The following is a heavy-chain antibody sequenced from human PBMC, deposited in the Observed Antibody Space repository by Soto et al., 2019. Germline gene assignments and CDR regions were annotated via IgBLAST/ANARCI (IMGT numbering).Heavy chain of an antibody. CDR2: ISGSGGST. CDR1: GFTFSSYA. D-gene: IGHD3-3*01. J-gene: IGHJ4*02. CDR3: AKDAQYYDFWSGNQNGIYYFDY. V-gene: IGHV3-23*01. Sequence: PGGSLRLSCAASGFTFSSYAMSWVRQAPGKGLEWVSAISGSGGSTYYADSVKGRFTISRDNSKNTLYLQMNSLRAEDTAVYYCAKDAQYYDFWSGNQNGIYYFDYWGQGTLVTVSS.